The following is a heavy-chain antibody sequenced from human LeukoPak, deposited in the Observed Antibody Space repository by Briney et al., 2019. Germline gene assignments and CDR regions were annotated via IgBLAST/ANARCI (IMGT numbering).Heavy chain of an antibody. Sequence: GGSLRLSCAASGFTFSTYSMNWVRQAPGKGLEWVSVIYSGESTYYADSVKGRFTISRHNSKNTLYLQMNSLRAEDTAVYYCAGTNYYDSSGYYRLDYWGQGTLVTVSS. D-gene: IGHD3-22*01. CDR1: GFTFSTYS. J-gene: IGHJ4*02. CDR2: IYSGEST. CDR3: AGTNYYDSSGYYRLDY. V-gene: IGHV3-53*04.